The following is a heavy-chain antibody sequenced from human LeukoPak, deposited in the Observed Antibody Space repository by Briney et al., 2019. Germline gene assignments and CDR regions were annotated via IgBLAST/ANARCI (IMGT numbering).Heavy chain of an antibody. D-gene: IGHD1-26*01. CDR2: ISGSGGST. CDR1: GFTFSSYS. CDR3: AKDSDSGSYSYFDY. Sequence: GGSLRLSCAASGFTFSSYSMNWVRQAPGKGLEWVSAISGSGGSTYYADSVKGRFTISRDNSKNTLYLQMNSLRAEDTAVYYCAKDSDSGSYSYFDYWGQGTLVTVSS. V-gene: IGHV3-23*01. J-gene: IGHJ4*02.